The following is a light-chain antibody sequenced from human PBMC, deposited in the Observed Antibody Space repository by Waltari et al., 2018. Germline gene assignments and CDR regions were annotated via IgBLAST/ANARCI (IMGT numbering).Light chain of an antibody. Sequence: IQMTQSPSSLSASVGDRVSISCRASQGIDTDLTWFQQKPGKAPTSLIYGASILQSGVPSKFSGSGSGTDFTLTISSLQPGDSATYYCQQYNSWPPSFGQGTHLEIK. CDR1: QGIDTD. CDR3: QQYNSWPPS. V-gene: IGKV1-16*02. CDR2: GAS. J-gene: IGKJ2*03.